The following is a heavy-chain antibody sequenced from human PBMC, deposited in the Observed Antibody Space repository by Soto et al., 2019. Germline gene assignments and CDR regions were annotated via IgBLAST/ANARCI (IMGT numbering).Heavy chain of an antibody. Sequence: QVQLQESGPGLVKPSGTLSLTCAVSSGSISSSNWWSCVRQPPGKGLERIGQIYHSGSTNYNPSQKSRVTLSVDKSENQFSLKLSSVTAADAAVYYCAGQDGYSSGLYLNHWGQGSLVTVSS. CDR2: IYHSGST. V-gene: IGHV4-4*02. CDR1: SGSISSSNW. J-gene: IGHJ5*02. D-gene: IGHD6-19*01. CDR3: AGQDGYSSGLYLNH.